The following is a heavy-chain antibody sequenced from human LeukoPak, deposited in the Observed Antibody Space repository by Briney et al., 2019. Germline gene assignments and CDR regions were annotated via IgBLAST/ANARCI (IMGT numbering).Heavy chain of an antibody. CDR3: ARDYWVFDY. V-gene: IGHV3-23*01. J-gene: IGHJ4*02. D-gene: IGHD2-8*02. Sequence: GGSLRLSCAASEFTFSNYAMSWVRQAPGKGLEWVSAISGSGGSTYYVDSVKGRFTISRDNSKNTLYLQMNNLRAEDTAVYYCARDYWVFDYWGQGTLVTVSS. CDR2: ISGSGGST. CDR1: EFTFSNYA.